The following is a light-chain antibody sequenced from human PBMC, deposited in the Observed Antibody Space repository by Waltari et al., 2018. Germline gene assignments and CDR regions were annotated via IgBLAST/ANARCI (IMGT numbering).Light chain of an antibody. V-gene: IGLV2-14*03. CDR2: YVT. CDR1: SSDISDYHF. Sequence: QPALTQPASMSGSPGQSVTISCTGTSSDISDYHFVSCHQQHPGKGPKLIIYYVTNRASGVSNRFSGSKSGNRASLTISGLQAEDEADYYCSAYISRSISYVIFGGGTKLTVL. J-gene: IGLJ2*01. CDR3: SAYISRSISYVI.